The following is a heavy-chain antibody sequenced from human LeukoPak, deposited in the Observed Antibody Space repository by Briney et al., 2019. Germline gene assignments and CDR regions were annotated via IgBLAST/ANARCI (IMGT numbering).Heavy chain of an antibody. Sequence: ETLSLTCTVSGGFIACYSWSWVRQPAGKGLEWIGRIYTSGGSDYNPSLKSRFTMSLDTSKNQFYLKMTSVTAADTAVYYCARGPSGYYYGWGQGILVTVSS. CDR2: IYTSGGS. CDR3: ARGPSGYYYG. J-gene: IGHJ4*02. CDR1: GGFIACYS. V-gene: IGHV4-4*07. D-gene: IGHD3-22*01.